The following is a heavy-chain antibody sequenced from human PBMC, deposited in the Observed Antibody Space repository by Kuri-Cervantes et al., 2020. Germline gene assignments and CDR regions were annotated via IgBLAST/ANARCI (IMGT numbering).Heavy chain of an antibody. D-gene: IGHD6-13*01. V-gene: IGHV3-23*01. CDR3: AKDWYSSSWFFDY. CDR2: ISGSGGST. CDR1: GFTFSSFG. J-gene: IGHJ4*02. Sequence: GGSLRLSCAASGFTFSSFGMHWVRQAPGKGLEWVSAISGSGGSTYYADSVKGRFTISRDNSKNTLYLQMNSLRAEDTAVYYCAKDWYSSSWFFDYWGQGTLVTVSS.